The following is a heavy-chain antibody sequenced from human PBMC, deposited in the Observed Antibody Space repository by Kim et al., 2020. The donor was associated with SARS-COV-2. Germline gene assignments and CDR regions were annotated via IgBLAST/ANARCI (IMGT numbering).Heavy chain of an antibody. J-gene: IGHJ6*02. CDR3: ARGGGTARREKPLRRLYYYGMDV. CDR1: GGSFSGYY. V-gene: IGHV4-34*01. Sequence: SETLSLTCAVYGGSFSGYYWSWIRQPPGKGLEWIGEINHSGSTNYNPSLKSRVTISVDTSKNQFSLKLSSVTAADTAVYYCARGGGTARREKPLRRLYYYGMDVWGQGTTVTVSS. CDR2: INHSGST. D-gene: IGHD3-16*01.